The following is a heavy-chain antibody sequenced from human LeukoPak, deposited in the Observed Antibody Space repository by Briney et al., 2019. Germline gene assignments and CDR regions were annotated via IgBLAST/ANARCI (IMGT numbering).Heavy chain of an antibody. Sequence: GGSLRLSCAASGFTVSTNYMSWVRQAPGKGLEWVSVFYSGGTTYYADSVKGRFTISRDNSKNTLYLQMNSLRAEDTAVYYCARVTTLVRGVIGAFDIWGQGTMVTVSS. CDR1: GFTVSTNY. D-gene: IGHD3-10*01. V-gene: IGHV3-66*01. CDR2: FYSGGTT. J-gene: IGHJ3*02. CDR3: ARVTTLVRGVIGAFDI.